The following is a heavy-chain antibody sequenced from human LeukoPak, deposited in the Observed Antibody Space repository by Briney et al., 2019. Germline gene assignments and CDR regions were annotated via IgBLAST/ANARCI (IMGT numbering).Heavy chain of an antibody. D-gene: IGHD5-24*01. Sequence: GGSLRLSCVASGFIFKKYWMNWVRRVPGKGLECLANIKEDGSETYYADSVKGRFTISRDNPKNLLFLQINSLRVEDTAVYYCARETPRRGETRDGYRWGQGTVVTVSS. CDR1: GFIFKKYW. J-gene: IGHJ4*02. CDR3: ARETPRRGETRDGYR. CDR2: IKEDGSET. V-gene: IGHV3-7*01.